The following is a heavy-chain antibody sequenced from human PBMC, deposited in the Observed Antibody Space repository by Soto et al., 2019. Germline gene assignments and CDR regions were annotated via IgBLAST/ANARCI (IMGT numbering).Heavy chain of an antibody. J-gene: IGHJ4*02. CDR3: ARVYCSGGGCYGIDY. CDR1: GYTFTTYY. CDR2: INPSGGST. Sequence: ASVKVSCKASGYTFTTYYMHWVRQAPGQGLGWMGIINPSGGSTSYAQKFQGRVTMTRDTSTSTVYMEMSSLRSEDTAVYYCARVYCSGGGCYGIDYWGQGTLVTVSS. D-gene: IGHD2-15*01. V-gene: IGHV1-46*01.